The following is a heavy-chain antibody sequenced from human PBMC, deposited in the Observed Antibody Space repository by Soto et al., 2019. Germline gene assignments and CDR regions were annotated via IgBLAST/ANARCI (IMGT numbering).Heavy chain of an antibody. Sequence: ASVKVSCKVSGYTLIELSIHWVRQAPGEGLEWMGGFDLENGETIYAQRFQGRVTMTEESSADTPYMELSSLRSEDTAVCYCAIEVRRSNQFDHWGQGTMVTVSS. CDR3: AIEVRRSNQFDH. J-gene: IGHJ4*02. V-gene: IGHV1-24*01. CDR1: GYTLIELS. D-gene: IGHD3-10*01. CDR2: FDLENGET.